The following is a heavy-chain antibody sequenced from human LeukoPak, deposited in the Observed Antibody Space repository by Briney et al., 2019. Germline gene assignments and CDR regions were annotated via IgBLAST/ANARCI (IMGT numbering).Heavy chain of an antibody. V-gene: IGHV3-11*01. Sequence: GGSLRLSCAASGFTFSDYYMSWIRQAPGKGLEWVSYISSSGSTIYYADSVKGRFTISRDNAKNSLYLQMNSLRAEDTAVYYCARDAVVVVAATTAWFDPWGQGALVTVSS. J-gene: IGHJ5*02. D-gene: IGHD2-15*01. CDR2: ISSSGSTI. CDR1: GFTFSDYY. CDR3: ARDAVVVVAATTAWFDP.